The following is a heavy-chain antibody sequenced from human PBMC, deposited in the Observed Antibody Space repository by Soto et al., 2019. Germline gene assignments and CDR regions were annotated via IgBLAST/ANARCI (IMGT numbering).Heavy chain of an antibody. CDR1: GFSINSAYY. CDR3: AQTAGGGFCSSSSCSLLNWFDP. V-gene: IGHV4-38-2*01. D-gene: IGHD2-2*01. J-gene: IGHJ5*02. Sequence: PSETLSLTCAASGFSINSAYYWGWVRQPPGKGLEWIGSIYYSGSTHYNPSLKSRVTTSLDRPKNQFSLDLTSVTAADTAVYYCAQTAGGGFCSSSSCSLLNWFDPWGQGTLVTVSS. CDR2: IYYSGST.